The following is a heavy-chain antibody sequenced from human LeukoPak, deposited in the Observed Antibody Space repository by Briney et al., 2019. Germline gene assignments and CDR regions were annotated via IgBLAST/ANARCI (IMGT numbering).Heavy chain of an antibody. Sequence: GGSLRLSCVGSGFTFRNYWMHWVRQLPGKGLLWVTRIDRYGSGIVYADSVKGRFTISRDNAKNSLYLQMDSLRAEDTAVYYCARVLDNSSSRYQSLKYWGQGTLVTVSS. D-gene: IGHD2/OR15-2a*01. CDR2: IDRYGSGI. CDR3: ARVLDNSSSRYQSLKY. CDR1: GFTFRNYW. J-gene: IGHJ4*02. V-gene: IGHV3-74*01.